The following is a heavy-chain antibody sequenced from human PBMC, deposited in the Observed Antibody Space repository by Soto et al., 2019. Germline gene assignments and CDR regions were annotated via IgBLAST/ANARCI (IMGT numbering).Heavy chain of an antibody. CDR3: AKLGYSRPLGLVRPDLAGFQH. D-gene: IGHD6-13*01. V-gene: IGHV3-23*01. CDR1: GFTFSSYA. CDR2: ISGSGGST. Sequence: PGGSLRLSCAASGFTFSSYAMSWVRQAPGKGLEWVSAISGSGGSTYYADSVKGRFTISRDNSKNTLYLQMNSLRAEDTAVYYCAKLGYSRPLGLVRPDLAGFQHWGQGTLVTVSS. J-gene: IGHJ1*01.